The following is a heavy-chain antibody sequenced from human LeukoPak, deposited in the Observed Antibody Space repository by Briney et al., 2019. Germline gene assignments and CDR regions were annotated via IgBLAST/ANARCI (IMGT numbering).Heavy chain of an antibody. V-gene: IGHV4-39*07. CDR3: ARGSGYCSSTSCYWFDP. CDR2: IYYSGST. CDR1: GGSISSSSYY. J-gene: IGHJ5*02. D-gene: IGHD2-2*01. Sequence: SETLSLTCTVSGGSISSSSYYWGWIRQPPGKGLEWIGRIYYSGSTYYNPSLKSRVTISVDTSKNQFSLKLSSVTAADTAVYYCARGSGYCSSTSCYWFDPWGQGTLVTVSS.